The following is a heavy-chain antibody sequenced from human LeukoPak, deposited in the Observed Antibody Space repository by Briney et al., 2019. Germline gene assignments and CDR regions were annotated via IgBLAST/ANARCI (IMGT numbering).Heavy chain of an antibody. CDR2: ISYDGSNK. D-gene: IGHD1-1*01. CDR1: GFTFSSYG. CDR3: AKPARTDYADY. Sequence: GGSLRLSCAASGFTFSSYGRHGVRQAPGKGLEGVAVISYDGSNKYYADSAKGRFTISRDNCKNTLYLQMNSLRADDTAVYYCAKPARTDYADYWGQGTLVTVSS. V-gene: IGHV3-30*18. J-gene: IGHJ4*02.